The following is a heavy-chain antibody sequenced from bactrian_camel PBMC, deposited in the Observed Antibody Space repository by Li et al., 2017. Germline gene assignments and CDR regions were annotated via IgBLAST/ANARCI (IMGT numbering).Heavy chain of an antibody. D-gene: IGHD1*01. CDR1: GSIYGDAC. CDR3: AKRELGEWKY. Sequence: HVQLVESGGGSVQAGGSLRLSCGASGSIYGDACVGWLRQAPGKGLEWVSAVNIGGRGTDYSESVKGRFTISRDNAKNTLYLQLNSLKTEDTAMYYYAKRELGEWKYWGQGTQVTVS. V-gene: IGHV3S1*01. CDR2: VNIGGRGT. J-gene: IGHJ4*01.